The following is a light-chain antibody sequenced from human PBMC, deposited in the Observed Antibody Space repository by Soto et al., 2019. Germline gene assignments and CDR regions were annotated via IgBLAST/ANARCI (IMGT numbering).Light chain of an antibody. Sequence: DIQMTQSPSTLSASVGDRVTITCRASQSISSWLAWYQQKPGKAPKLLIYKASSLESGVPSRFSGSGSGTEFTLTISSLQPDDFATYYCQQYNSYSRTFGRGTKVEIK. J-gene: IGKJ1*01. CDR2: KAS. CDR3: QQYNSYSRT. CDR1: QSISSW. V-gene: IGKV1-5*03.